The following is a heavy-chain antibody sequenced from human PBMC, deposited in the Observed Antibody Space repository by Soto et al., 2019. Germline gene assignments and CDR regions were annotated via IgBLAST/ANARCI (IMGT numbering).Heavy chain of an antibody. J-gene: IGHJ4*02. Sequence: QVQLQESGPGLVYPSQTLSPTGPFSVDSVRRVVYYWSWIRQPPGKGLGWIGYSYSSGGTYYNPSPKSRVTTSVDTSKNQFSLKLSSVTAADTAVYYCASTVVVTSLGYFDYWGQGTLVTVSS. D-gene: IGHD2-21*02. CDR1: VDSVRRVVYY. V-gene: IGHV4-31*03. CDR2: SYSSGGT. CDR3: ASTVVVTSLGYFDY.